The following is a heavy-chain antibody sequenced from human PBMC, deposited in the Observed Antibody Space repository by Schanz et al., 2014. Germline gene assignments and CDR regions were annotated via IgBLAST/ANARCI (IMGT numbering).Heavy chain of an antibody. Sequence: EVQLVESGGYLVQPGGSLRLSCSASGFTFSSYAMHWVRQASGKGLEYVSAITRSGGGTYYSDSVKGRFTISRDKSKNSLYLQRSSLRHEDSAMYYCVKDAYCADDCFTAEYLQHWGQGTRVTVSS. V-gene: IGHV3-64D*06. D-gene: IGHD2-21*02. J-gene: IGHJ1*01. CDR2: ITRSGGGT. CDR1: GFTFSSYA. CDR3: VKDAYCADDCFTAEYLQH.